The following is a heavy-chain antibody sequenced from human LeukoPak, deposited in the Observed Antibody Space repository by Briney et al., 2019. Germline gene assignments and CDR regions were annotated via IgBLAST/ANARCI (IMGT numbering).Heavy chain of an antibody. V-gene: IGHV3-21*01. CDR1: GFTFSDCG. CDR2: ISYLSSHV. D-gene: IGHD3-16*01. Sequence: PGGSLRLSCSASGFTFSDCGMNWVRQAPGKGPEWVSSISYLSSHVYYGDSVKGRFSISRDNAKNSLYLQMNSLGAEDTAIYYCGRAFPPLRTSSAGDLWGQGILVTVSS. CDR3: GRAFPPLRTSSAGDL. J-gene: IGHJ4*02.